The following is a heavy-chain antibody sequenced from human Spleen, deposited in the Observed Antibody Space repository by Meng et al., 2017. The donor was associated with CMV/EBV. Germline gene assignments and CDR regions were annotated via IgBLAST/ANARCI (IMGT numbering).Heavy chain of an antibody. V-gene: IGHV3-74*01. CDR2: INSDGSST. D-gene: IGHD3-3*01. Sequence: GGSLRLSCAASGFTSSSNWMHGVRHAPGQGLVWVSRINSDGSSTTYADSVKGRFTISRDNAKNTLYLQMNSLRAEDTAVYYCARGGLDFWSGYYKDYYYGMDVWGQGTTVTVSS. CDR3: ARGGLDFWSGYYKDYYYGMDV. J-gene: IGHJ6*02. CDR1: GFTSSSNW.